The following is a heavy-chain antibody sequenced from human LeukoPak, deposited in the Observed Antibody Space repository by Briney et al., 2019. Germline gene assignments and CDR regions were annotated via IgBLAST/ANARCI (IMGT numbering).Heavy chain of an antibody. Sequence: PGGSLRLSCATSGFTFNDHYLGWVRQAPGKGLEWVSGINWNGGSTGYADSVKGRFTISRDNAKNSLYLQMNSLRAEDTALYYCARDSYSGSYSYFDYWGQGTLVTVSS. D-gene: IGHD1-26*01. CDR3: ARDSYSGSYSYFDY. CDR1: GFTFNDHY. CDR2: INWNGGST. J-gene: IGHJ4*02. V-gene: IGHV3-20*04.